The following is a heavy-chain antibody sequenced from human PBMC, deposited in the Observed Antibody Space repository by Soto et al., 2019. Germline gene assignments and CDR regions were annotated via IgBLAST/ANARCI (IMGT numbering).Heavy chain of an antibody. V-gene: IGHV1-2*04. J-gene: IGHJ3*02. CDR1: GYTFTGYY. Sequence: QVQLVQSGAEVKKPGASVNVSCKASGYTFTGYYMHWVRQAPGQGREWMGWINPNSGGTNYAQKFQGWVTMTRDTSNSTAYRGLSRLRSDDTGVYDCERGGTIVSTGLDAFDIWGQGTMVTVSS. CDR2: INPNSGGT. D-gene: IGHD1-26*01. CDR3: ERGGTIVSTGLDAFDI.